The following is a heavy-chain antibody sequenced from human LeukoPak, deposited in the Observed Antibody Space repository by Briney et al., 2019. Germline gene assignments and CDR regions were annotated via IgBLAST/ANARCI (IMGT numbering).Heavy chain of an antibody. D-gene: IGHD5-12*01. V-gene: IGHV4-59*01. Sequence: SETLSLTCTVSGASISRYFWNWIRQPPGKELEWIGYISSGGSTNYNPSLESRVTISIDTSKNQFSLKLTSATAADTAVYYCARGDDYKSTLFDYWGQGTLVTVSS. J-gene: IGHJ4*02. CDR2: ISSGGST. CDR1: GASISRYF. CDR3: ARGDDYKSTLFDY.